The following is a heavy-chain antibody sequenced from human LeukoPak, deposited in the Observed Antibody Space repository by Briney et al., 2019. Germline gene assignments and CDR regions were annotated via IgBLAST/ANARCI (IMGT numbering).Heavy chain of an antibody. CDR3: ARDWYFDL. CDR1: GFTVTSNY. V-gene: IGHV3-53*01. J-gene: IGHJ2*01. CDR2: IYSGGTT. Sequence: GGSLRLSCAAAGFTVTSNYMSWVRQAPGKGLEWVSIIYSGGTTYYADSVRGRFTISRDNSKNTLYLQMNSLRAEDTAVYYCARDWYFDLWGRGTLVTVSS.